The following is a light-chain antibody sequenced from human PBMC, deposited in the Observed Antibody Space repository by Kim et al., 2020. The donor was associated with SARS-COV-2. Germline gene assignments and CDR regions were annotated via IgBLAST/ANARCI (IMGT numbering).Light chain of an antibody. J-gene: IGLJ2*01. CDR1: SSDVGTYNY. CDR3: SSYTTSNTLI. Sequence: GPSITISCTGTSSDVGTYNYVSWYQQYPDKAPKLMIFDFNKRPSGVSNRFSGSKSGNTASLTISGLQAEDDADYHCSSYTTSNTLIFGGGTQLTVL. CDR2: DFN. V-gene: IGLV2-14*03.